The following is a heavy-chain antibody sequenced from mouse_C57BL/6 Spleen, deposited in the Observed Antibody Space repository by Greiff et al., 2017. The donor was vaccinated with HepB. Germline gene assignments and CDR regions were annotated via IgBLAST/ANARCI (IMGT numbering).Heavy chain of an antibody. Sequence: VQLQQPGAELVKPGASVKLSCKASGYTFTSYWMHRVKQRPGQGLEWIGMIHPNSGSTNYNEKFKSKATLTVDKSSSTAYMQLSSLTSEDSAVYYCARSYYYPNWYFDVWGTGTTVTVSS. CDR2: IHPNSGST. J-gene: IGHJ1*03. CDR1: GYTFTSYW. D-gene: IGHD1-1*01. V-gene: IGHV1-64*01. CDR3: ARSYYYPNWYFDV.